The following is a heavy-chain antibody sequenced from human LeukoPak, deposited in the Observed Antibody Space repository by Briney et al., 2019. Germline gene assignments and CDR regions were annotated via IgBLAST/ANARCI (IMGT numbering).Heavy chain of an antibody. V-gene: IGHV3-53*01. Sequence: PGGSLRLSCAASGLTVSSNCMSWVRQAPGKGLEWVSFIYSGGNTYYADSVKGRFTISRDNSKNTVHLQMNSLRAEDTAMYYCARGGSYLSAFDIWGQGTMVTVSS. CDR1: GLTVSSNC. D-gene: IGHD1-26*01. J-gene: IGHJ3*02. CDR2: IYSGGNT. CDR3: ARGGSYLSAFDI.